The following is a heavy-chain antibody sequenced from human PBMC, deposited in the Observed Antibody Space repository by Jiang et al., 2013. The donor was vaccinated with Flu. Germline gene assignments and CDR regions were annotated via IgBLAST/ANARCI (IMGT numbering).Heavy chain of an antibody. CDR1: GFSLSTTGVA. V-gene: IGHV2-5*02. J-gene: IGHJ4*01. Sequence: KPTQTLTLTCTLSGFSLSTTGVAVGWLRQPPGKALEWLALIYWDDDKYYSPSLNSRLAITKDTSGNQVVLTMTNLDPADTATYFCAHRNFYGAGPYFDFWGPEPWSPSPQ. CDR2: IYWDDDK. CDR3: AHRNFYGAGPYFDF. D-gene: IGHD3-3*01.